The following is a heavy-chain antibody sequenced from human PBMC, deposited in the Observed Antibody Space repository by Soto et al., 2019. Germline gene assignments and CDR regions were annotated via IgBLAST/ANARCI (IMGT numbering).Heavy chain of an antibody. CDR1: SDSISGLY. J-gene: IGHJ4*02. V-gene: IGHV4-4*07. D-gene: IGHD3-9*01. Sequence: QVQLQESGPGLVRPSETLSLTSTVSSDSISGLYWTWIRQPAGKGLEWIGRIYSSGETNYNPSLTGRVIMSLDTSKNQFSLNLTSVTAADTAVYYCARASQCKSYFDCFAWIDYWGQGTLVTGSS. CDR3: ARASQCKSYFDCFAWIDY. CDR2: IYSSGET.